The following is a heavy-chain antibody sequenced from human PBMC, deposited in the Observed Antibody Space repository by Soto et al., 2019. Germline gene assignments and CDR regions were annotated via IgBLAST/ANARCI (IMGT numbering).Heavy chain of an antibody. CDR1: GFIFNNYG. Sequence: LRLSCAASGFIFNNYGMHWVRQAPGKGLEWVALISHDGSNKYYADYLKGRSTISRDNSKNTLYLQMNSLRAEDTAVYYCARDRPVKARSGSLSFWGQGTLVTVSS. V-gene: IGHV3-30*03. J-gene: IGHJ4*02. CDR3: ARDRPVKARSGSLSF. CDR2: ISHDGSNK. D-gene: IGHD3-10*01.